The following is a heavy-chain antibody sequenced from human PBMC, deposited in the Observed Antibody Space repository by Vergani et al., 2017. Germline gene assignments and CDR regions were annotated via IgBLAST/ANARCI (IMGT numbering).Heavy chain of an antibody. Sequence: QVQLVQSGAEVKKPGSSVKVSCKASGGTFSSYAISWVRQAPGQGLEWMGRIIPILGTANYAQKFQGRVTITADESTSTAYMERSSLRSEDTAVYYCARRDGANWNDAPAYYYYYGMDVWGQGTTVTVSS. CDR2: IIPILGTA. J-gene: IGHJ6*02. CDR1: GGTFSSYA. D-gene: IGHD1-1*01. CDR3: ARRDGANWNDAPAYYYYYGMDV. V-gene: IGHV1-69*11.